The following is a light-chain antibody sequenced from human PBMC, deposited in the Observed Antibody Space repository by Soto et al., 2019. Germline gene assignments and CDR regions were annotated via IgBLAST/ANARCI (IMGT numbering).Light chain of an antibody. J-gene: IGLJ1*01. CDR3: SSSTRSSTYL. V-gene: IGLV2-14*03. Sequence: QSVLTQPASVSGSPGQSITISCTGTSSDVGAYRSVSWYQQHPDKAPKLIIYEVSHRASGVPDRFSGSKSDNTASLTISGLHTEDEADYFCSSSTRSSTYLFGTGTKVTVL. CDR2: EVS. CDR1: SSDVGAYRS.